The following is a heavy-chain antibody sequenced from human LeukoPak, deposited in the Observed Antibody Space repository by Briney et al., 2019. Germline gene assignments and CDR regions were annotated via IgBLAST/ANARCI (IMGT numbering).Heavy chain of an antibody. V-gene: IGHV4-31*03. CDR1: GGSIRSSYYY. J-gene: IGHJ4*02. D-gene: IGHD4-23*01. CDR3: ARVLSNGGKAFDY. CDR2: IYYSGST. Sequence: PSETLSLTCTDSGGSIRSSYYYWGWIRQPPGKGLEWIGYIYYSGSTYYNPSLKCRVTISVDTSKNQFSLKLSSVTAADTAVYYCARVLSNGGKAFDYWGQGTLVTVSS.